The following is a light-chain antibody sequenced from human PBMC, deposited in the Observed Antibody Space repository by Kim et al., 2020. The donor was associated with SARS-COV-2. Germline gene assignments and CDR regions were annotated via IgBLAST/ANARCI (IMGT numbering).Light chain of an antibody. CDR3: QKYSSAPPWT. J-gene: IGKJ1*01. V-gene: IGKV1-27*01. CDR1: QDISYY. Sequence: DIQMTQSPSSLSASAGDRVTITCRASQDISYYLAWYQQKAGKVPKLLIYGASTLHSGAPSRFSGSGSGTDFTLTISSLQPEDVATYYCQKYSSAPPWTFGQGTKVEIK. CDR2: GAS.